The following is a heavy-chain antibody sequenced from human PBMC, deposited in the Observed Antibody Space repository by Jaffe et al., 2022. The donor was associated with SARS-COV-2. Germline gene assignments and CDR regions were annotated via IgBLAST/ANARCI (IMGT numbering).Heavy chain of an antibody. Sequence: EVQLVESGGGLVQPGGSLRLSCAASGFTFSNHWMNWVRQAPGKGLEWVANIKQDGSEKYYVDFVKGRFTISRDNAKNSLYLQMNSLRVEDTAIYYCVGRGRSSLIVEEYWGQGTLVTVSS. D-gene: IGHD1-26*01. V-gene: IGHV3-7*01. J-gene: IGHJ4*02. CDR3: VGRGRSSLIVEEY. CDR1: GFTFSNHW. CDR2: IKQDGSEK.